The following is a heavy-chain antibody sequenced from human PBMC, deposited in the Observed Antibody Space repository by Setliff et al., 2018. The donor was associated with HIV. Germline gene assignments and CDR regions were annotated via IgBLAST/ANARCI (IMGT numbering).Heavy chain of an antibody. CDR1: GGSISSYY. CDR2: IFYSGST. Sequence: PSETLSLTCTVSGGSISSYYWSWIRQPPGKGLEWIGYIFYSGSTNYNPSLKSRVTMSIDTSKNQFSLKLSSVTAADTAVYYCARGLWFGGSYWFDPWGQGTLVTVSS. D-gene: IGHD3-10*01. V-gene: IGHV4-59*01. CDR3: ARGLWFGGSYWFDP. J-gene: IGHJ5*02.